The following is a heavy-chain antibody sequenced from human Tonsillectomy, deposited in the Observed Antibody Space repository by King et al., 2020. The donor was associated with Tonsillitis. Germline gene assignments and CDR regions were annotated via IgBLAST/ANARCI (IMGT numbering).Heavy chain of an antibody. CDR1: GFTFSSYG. CDR2: IRYDGSNK. J-gene: IGHJ4*02. V-gene: IGHV3-30*02. D-gene: IGHD6-6*01. CDR3: AKRVIGGSSSLYFDY. Sequence: VQLVESGGGVDQPGGSLRLSCAASGFTFSSYGMHWVRQAPGKGLEWVAFIRYDGSNKYYADSVKGRFTISRDNSKNTLYLQMNSLRAEDTAVYYCAKRVIGGSSSLYFDYWGQGTLVTVSS.